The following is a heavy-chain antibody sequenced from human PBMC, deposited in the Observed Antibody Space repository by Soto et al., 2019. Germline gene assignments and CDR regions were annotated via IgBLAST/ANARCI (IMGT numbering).Heavy chain of an antibody. Sequence: EVQLLESGGDLVQPGGSLRLSCAASGFTFSSYAMTWVRQAPGKGLEWVSGISGSGGTTYYADSVKGRFTISRDKSKNTLYLQMNGLRAEDTAVYYCAKRQYDGGSDSGFYYVDSWRQGTLVSVSS. V-gene: IGHV3-23*01. CDR3: AKRQYDGGSDSGFYYVDS. CDR1: GFTFSSYA. J-gene: IGHJ4*02. CDR2: ISGSGGTT. D-gene: IGHD3-22*01.